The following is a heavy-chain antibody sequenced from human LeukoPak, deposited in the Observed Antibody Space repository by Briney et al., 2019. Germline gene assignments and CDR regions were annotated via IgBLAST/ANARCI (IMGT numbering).Heavy chain of an antibody. CDR3: ARGAEYFQH. CDR2: IYYSGST. V-gene: IGHV4-61*01. Sequence: SETLSLTCTVSGYSISSGYYWGWIRQPPGKGLEWIGYIYYSGSTNYNPSLKSRVTISVDTSKNQFSLKLSSVTAADTAVYYCARGAEYFQHWGQGTLVTVSS. J-gene: IGHJ1*01. CDR1: GYSISSGYY.